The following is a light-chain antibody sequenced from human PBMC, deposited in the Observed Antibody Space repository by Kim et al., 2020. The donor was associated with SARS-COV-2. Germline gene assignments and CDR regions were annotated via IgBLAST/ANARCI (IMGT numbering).Light chain of an antibody. Sequence: DIVMTQSPDSLAVSLGERATINCKSSQSILYSSNNKNCLAWYHQKPGQPPKLLIYWASTRESGVPDRFSGSGSGTDFTLTISSLQAEDVAVYYCQQYYTTPHTFGQGTKLEI. CDR1: QSILYSSNNKNC. CDR3: QQYYTTPHT. V-gene: IGKV4-1*01. J-gene: IGKJ2*01. CDR2: WAS.